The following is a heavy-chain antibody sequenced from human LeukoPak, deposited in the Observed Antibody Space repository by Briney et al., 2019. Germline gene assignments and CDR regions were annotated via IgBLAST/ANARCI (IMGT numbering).Heavy chain of an antibody. CDR1: GGSISSYY. J-gene: IGHJ6*02. CDR3: ARRSRYSNYDYGMDV. Sequence: PSETLSLTCTVSGGSISSYYWSWIRQPPGKGLEWIGYIYYSGSTNYNPSLKSRVTISVDTSKNQFSLKLSSVTAADTAVYYCARRSRYSNYDYGMDVWGQGTTVTVSS. D-gene: IGHD4-11*01. V-gene: IGHV4-59*08. CDR2: IYYSGST.